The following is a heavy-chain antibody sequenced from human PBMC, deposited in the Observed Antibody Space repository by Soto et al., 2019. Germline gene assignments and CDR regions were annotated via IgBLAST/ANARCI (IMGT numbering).Heavy chain of an antibody. CDR1: GYSFTSYW. Sequence: GESLKISCKGSGYSFTSYWISWVRQMPGKGLEWMGRIDPSDSCTNYSPSFQGHVTISADKSISTAYLQWSSLKASDTAMYYCAREGNLEYSSSSSGYYYYYYGMDVWGQGTTVTVSS. CDR2: IDPSDSCT. J-gene: IGHJ6*02. CDR3: AREGNLEYSSSSSGYYYYYYGMDV. D-gene: IGHD6-6*01. V-gene: IGHV5-10-1*01.